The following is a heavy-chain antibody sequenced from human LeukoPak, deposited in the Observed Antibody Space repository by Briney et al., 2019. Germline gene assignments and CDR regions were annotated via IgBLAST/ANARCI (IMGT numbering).Heavy chain of an antibody. J-gene: IGHJ4*02. CDR2: IYSGGST. CDR1: GFNVSSNY. CDR3: AREDFFTPHS. Sequence: GGSLRLSCAVSGFNVSSNYLNWVRQAPGKGPEWVSVIYSGGSTYYADSVKGRFTISRDNSKNTLYLQMNSLRAEDTAVYHCAREDFFTPHSWGQGTLVTVSS. V-gene: IGHV3-66*01. D-gene: IGHD3/OR15-3a*01.